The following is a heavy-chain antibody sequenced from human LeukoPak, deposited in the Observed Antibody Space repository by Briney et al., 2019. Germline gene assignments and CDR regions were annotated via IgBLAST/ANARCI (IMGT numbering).Heavy chain of an antibody. V-gene: IGHV3-74*01. CDR1: GFTFSRYW. Sequence: GGSLRLSCAASGFTFSRYWMHWVRQGPGKELVWVSRITPDGSYTSYADSVRGRFTISRDNAKNTLYLQMNSLRVEDAAVYYCAREGRVSGYDFDCWGQGTLVTVSS. J-gene: IGHJ4*02. D-gene: IGHD5-12*01. CDR3: AREGRVSGYDFDC. CDR2: ITPDGSYT.